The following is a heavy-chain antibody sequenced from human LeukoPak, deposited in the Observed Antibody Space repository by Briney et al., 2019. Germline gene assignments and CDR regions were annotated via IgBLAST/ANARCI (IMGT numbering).Heavy chain of an antibody. CDR1: IYTFSSYA. J-gene: IGHJ4*02. CDR3: AKDRVRSVAVNKVGFDY. D-gene: IGHD3-10*01. CDR2: ISGNGGIT. Sequence: PGGSLRLSCAASIYTFSSYAMNWVRQAPGKGLEWVSGISGNGGITYYADSVKGRLTISRDSSKQTLHLQMNSLRAEDTAVYFSAKDRVRSVAVNKVGFDYWGQGTLVTVSS. V-gene: IGHV3-23*01.